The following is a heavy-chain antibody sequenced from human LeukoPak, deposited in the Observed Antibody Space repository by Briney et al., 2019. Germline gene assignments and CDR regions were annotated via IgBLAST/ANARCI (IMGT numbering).Heavy chain of an antibody. Sequence: PSETLSLTCTVSGGSISTSSYYWGWVRQPPGKGLEWIGNIFYSGSTYYSPSLKSRVTISLDTSRNQFSLKLNSVTAADTAVYYCARYAYCGADCYRSSNWYFDLWGRGTLVTVSS. CDR2: IFYSGST. CDR3: ARYAYCGADCYRSSNWYFDL. CDR1: GGSISTSSYY. D-gene: IGHD2-21*02. V-gene: IGHV4-39*07. J-gene: IGHJ2*01.